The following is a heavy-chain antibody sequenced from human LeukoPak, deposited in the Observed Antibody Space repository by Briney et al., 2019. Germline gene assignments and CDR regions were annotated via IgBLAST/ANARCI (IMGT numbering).Heavy chain of an antibody. CDR3: ARGSLPAAMGYYYMDV. V-gene: IGHV4-61*02. Sequence: SETLSLTCTVSGGSISSSSYYWRWIRQPAGKGLEWIGRIYTSGSTNYNPSLKSRVTMSVDTSKNQFSLKLSSVTAADTAVYYCARGSLPAAMGYYYMDVWGKGTTVTVSS. J-gene: IGHJ6*03. CDR2: IYTSGST. CDR1: GGSISSSSYY. D-gene: IGHD2-2*01.